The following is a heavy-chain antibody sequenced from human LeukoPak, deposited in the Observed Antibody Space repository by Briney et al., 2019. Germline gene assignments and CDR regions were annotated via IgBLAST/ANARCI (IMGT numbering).Heavy chain of an antibody. J-gene: IGHJ6*03. D-gene: IGHD6-19*01. CDR3: AKDEAVAGNHYYYYYMDV. V-gene: IGHV3-23*01. CDR1: GFTFSGYA. CDR2: INGSGGST. Sequence: GGSLRLSCAASGFTFSGYAMSWVRQAPGKGLEWVSDINGSGGSTYYADSVKGRFTISRDNSKNTLYLQMNSLRAEDTAVYYCAKDEAVAGNHYYYYYMDVWGKGTTVTISS.